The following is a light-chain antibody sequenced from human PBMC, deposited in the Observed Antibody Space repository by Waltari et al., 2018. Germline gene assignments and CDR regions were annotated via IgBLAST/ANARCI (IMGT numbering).Light chain of an antibody. CDR2: AAS. CDR3: QPSYSTPPT. J-gene: IGKJ1*01. V-gene: IGKV1-39*01. Sequence: DIQMTQSPSSLSASVGDRVTITCRASQSISSYLNWYQQKPGKAPKLLIYAASSLQSGVPSRFSGSGSGTDFTLTISSLQPEDFATYYCQPSYSTPPTFGQGTTVAIK. CDR1: QSISSY.